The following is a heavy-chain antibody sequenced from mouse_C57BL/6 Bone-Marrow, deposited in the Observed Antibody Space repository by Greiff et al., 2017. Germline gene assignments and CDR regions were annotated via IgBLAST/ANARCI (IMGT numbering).Heavy chain of an antibody. CDR3: AREGIYDGYYEGYFDV. J-gene: IGHJ1*03. CDR1: GYTFTSYW. Sequence: QVQLQQPGAELVMPGASVKLSCKASGYTFTSYWMHWVKQRPGQGLEWIGEIDPSDSYTNYNQKFKGKSTLTVDKSSSTAYMQLSSLTSEDSAVYYCAREGIYDGYYEGYFDVGGTGTTVTVSS. V-gene: IGHV1-69*01. CDR2: IDPSDSYT. D-gene: IGHD2-3*01.